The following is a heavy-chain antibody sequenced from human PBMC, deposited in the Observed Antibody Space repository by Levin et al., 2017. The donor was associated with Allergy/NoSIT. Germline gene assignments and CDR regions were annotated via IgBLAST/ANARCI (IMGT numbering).Heavy chain of an antibody. D-gene: IGHD3-22*01. CDR3: AKPYRTSSYDSSGYDISPYYYYGMDV. CDR1: GFTFSSYG. Sequence: GGSLRLSCAASGFTFSSYGMHWVRQAPGKGLEWVAVISYDGSNKYYADSVKGRFTISRDNSKNTLYLQMNSLRAEDTAVYYCAKPYRTSSYDSSGYDISPYYYYGMDVWGQGTTVTVSS. J-gene: IGHJ6*02. V-gene: IGHV3-30*18. CDR2: ISYDGSNK.